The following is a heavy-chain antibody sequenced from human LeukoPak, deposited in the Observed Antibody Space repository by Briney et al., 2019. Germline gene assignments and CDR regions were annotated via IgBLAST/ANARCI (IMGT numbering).Heavy chain of an antibody. D-gene: IGHD2-2*01. V-gene: IGHV1-18*01. CDR2: ISAYNGNT. Sequence: ASVKVSCKASGYTFTSYGISWVRQAPGQGLEWMGWISAYNGNTNYARKLQGRVTMTTDTSTSTAYMELRSLRSDDTAVYYCARDRCSSTSCYGPGGYWGQGTLVTVSS. CDR3: ARDRCSSTSCYGPGGY. J-gene: IGHJ4*02. CDR1: GYTFTSYG.